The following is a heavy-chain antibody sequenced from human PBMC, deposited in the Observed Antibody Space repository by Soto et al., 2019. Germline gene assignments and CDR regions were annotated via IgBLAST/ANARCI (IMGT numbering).Heavy chain of an antibody. CDR1: GYSITNVNW. CDR2: IFHSGTT. J-gene: IGHJ3*02. D-gene: IGHD2-2*01. V-gene: IGHV4-28*01. CDR3: ARSPYADALDI. Sequence: QVQLQESGPGLVKPSDTLSLTCAVSGYSITNVNWWAWIRQPPGKGLEWIGYIFHSGTTHYNPSLKRXXTXSXXTSKNQFSLKVDSLTAEDTAVYYCARSPYADALDIWGQGTMVTVSS.